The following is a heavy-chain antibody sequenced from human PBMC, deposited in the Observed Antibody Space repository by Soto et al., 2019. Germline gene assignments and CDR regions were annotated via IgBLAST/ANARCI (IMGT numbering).Heavy chain of an antibody. CDR3: ARGRYSYAY. V-gene: IGHV4-34*01. CDR1: GGSFSGYY. Sequence: QVQLQQWGAGLLKPSETLSLTCAVYGGSFSGYYWSWVRQPPGKGLEWMGEINHSGSTNYNPTLNSRVTISVNTSRNQCSLKLSSVTAADTAVYYCARGRYSYAYWCQGTLVTVSS. J-gene: IGHJ4*02. CDR2: INHSGST. D-gene: IGHD5-18*01.